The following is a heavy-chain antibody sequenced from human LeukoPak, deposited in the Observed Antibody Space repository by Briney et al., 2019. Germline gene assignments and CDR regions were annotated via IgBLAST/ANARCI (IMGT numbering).Heavy chain of an antibody. CDR3: AGRYDSSGYPLH. Sequence: GGSLRLSCAASGFSVSSNYVSWVRQAPGKGLEWVSVLYSGGTTYYADSVKGRFTISRDNSKNTLYLQMNSLRAEDTAVYYCAGRYDSSGYPLHWGQGTLVTVSS. J-gene: IGHJ4*02. CDR1: GFSVSSNY. CDR2: LYSGGTT. V-gene: IGHV3-53*01. D-gene: IGHD3-22*01.